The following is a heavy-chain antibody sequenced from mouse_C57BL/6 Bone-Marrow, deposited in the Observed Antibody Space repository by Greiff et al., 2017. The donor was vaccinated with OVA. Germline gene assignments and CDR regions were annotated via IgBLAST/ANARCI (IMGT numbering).Heavy chain of an antibody. V-gene: IGHV1-81*01. Sequence: QVQLKQSGAELARPGASVKLSCKASGYTFTSYGISWVKQRTGQGLEWIGEIYPRSGNTYYNEKFKGKATLTADKSSSTAYMELRSLTSEDSAVYFCARKHSNAFFDYWGQGTTLTVSS. CDR2: IYPRSGNT. D-gene: IGHD2-5*01. CDR1: GYTFTSYG. CDR3: ARKHSNAFFDY. J-gene: IGHJ2*01.